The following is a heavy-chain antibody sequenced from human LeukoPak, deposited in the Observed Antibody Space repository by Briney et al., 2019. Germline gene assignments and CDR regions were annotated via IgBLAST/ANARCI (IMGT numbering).Heavy chain of an antibody. CDR1: GFTFSSYS. D-gene: IGHD4-17*01. J-gene: IGHJ5*02. Sequence: GGSLRLSCAASGFTFSSYSMNWVRQAPGKGLEWVSSISSSSSYIYYADSVKGRFTISRDNSKNTLYLQMNSLRAEDTAVYYCAKDKSTVTTENWFDPWGQGTLVTVSS. CDR3: AKDKSTVTTENWFDP. V-gene: IGHV3-21*04. CDR2: ISSSSSYI.